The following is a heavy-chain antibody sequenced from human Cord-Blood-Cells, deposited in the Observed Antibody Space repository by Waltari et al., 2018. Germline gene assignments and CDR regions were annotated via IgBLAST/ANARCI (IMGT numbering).Heavy chain of an antibody. CDR3: AKMGSGSYWGSYFDY. D-gene: IGHD1-26*01. Sequence: EVQLLESGGGLVQPGGSLRLSCAASGFTFSSYAMSWVRQAPGKGLEWVSAISGSGGSTYYADSVKGRFTISRDNSENTLYLQMNSLRAEDTAVYYCAKMGSGSYWGSYFDYWGQGTLVTVSS. J-gene: IGHJ4*02. CDR1: GFTFSSYA. CDR2: ISGSGGST. V-gene: IGHV3-23*01.